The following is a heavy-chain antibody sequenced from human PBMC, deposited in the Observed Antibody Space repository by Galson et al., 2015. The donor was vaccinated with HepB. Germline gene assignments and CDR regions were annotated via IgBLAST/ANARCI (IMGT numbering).Heavy chain of an antibody. D-gene: IGHD3-10*01. J-gene: IGHJ4*02. CDR1: GYTFSDYS. Sequence: SLRLSCAASGYTFSDYSMNWVRQAPGKGLEWVSFISSASSYIHYADSVKGRFTISRDNAKNSLYLQMNSLRAEDTAEYYCARDGIAYEITYWGQGTPVTVSS. CDR3: ARDGIAYEITY. CDR2: ISSASSYI. V-gene: IGHV3-21*01.